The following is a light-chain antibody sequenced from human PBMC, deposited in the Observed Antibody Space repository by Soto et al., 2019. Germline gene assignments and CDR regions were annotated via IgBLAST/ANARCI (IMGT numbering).Light chain of an antibody. J-gene: IGKJ2*01. Sequence: AIPMTQSPSSLSASVGDRVTITCRASQAIGNDLTWYQQKPGKAPNLLIFAASSLQSGVPSRFSGSGSGTDFSLTISSLQPEDFAIYYCLQDYNYPLTFVQGTKLEIK. CDR2: AAS. CDR1: QAIGND. CDR3: LQDYNYPLT. V-gene: IGKV1-6*01.